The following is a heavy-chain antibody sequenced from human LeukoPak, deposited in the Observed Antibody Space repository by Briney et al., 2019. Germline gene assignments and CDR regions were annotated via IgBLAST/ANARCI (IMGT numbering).Heavy chain of an antibody. D-gene: IGHD3-10*01. V-gene: IGHV4-59*01. J-gene: IGHJ4*02. CDR2: IYYSGST. CDR1: GGSISSYY. Sequence: SETPSLTCAVSGGSISSYYWSWIRQPPGKGLEWIGYIYYSGSTNYNPSLKSRVTISVDTSKNQSSLKLSSVTAADTAVYYCARVPYYYGSPYYFDYWGQGTLVTVSS. CDR3: ARVPYYYGSPYYFDY.